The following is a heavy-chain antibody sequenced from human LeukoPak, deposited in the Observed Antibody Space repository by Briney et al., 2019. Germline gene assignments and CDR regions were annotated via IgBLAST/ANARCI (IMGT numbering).Heavy chain of an antibody. CDR1: GFTFSSYG. D-gene: IGHD6-13*01. Sequence: GSLRLSCAASGFTFSSYGMHWVRQAPGKGLEWVAVIWYDGSNKYYADSVKGRFTISRDNSKNTLYLQMNSLRAEDTAVYYCATSSSSWYYFDYWGQGTLVTVS. J-gene: IGHJ4*02. V-gene: IGHV3-33*01. CDR3: ATSSSSWYYFDY. CDR2: IWYDGSNK.